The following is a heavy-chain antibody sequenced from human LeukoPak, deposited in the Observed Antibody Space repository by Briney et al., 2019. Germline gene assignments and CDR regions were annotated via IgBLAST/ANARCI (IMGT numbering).Heavy chain of an antibody. D-gene: IGHD2-21*01. V-gene: IGHV3-48*03. J-gene: IGHJ2*01. CDR2: ISSSGFTI. CDR3: ARHSRYGDFDL. CDR1: EFTFSSYE. Sequence: PGGSLRLSCAASEFTFSSYEMNWVRQAPGKGLEWVSYISSSGFTIYYADAVKGRFTISRDNAKNSLYLQMNSLRAEDTAVYYCARHSRYGDFDLSGRGTLVTVSS.